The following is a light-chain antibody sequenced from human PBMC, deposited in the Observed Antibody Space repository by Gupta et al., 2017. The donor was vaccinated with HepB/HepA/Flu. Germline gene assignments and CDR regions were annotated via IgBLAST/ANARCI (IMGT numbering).Light chain of an antibody. CDR3: MQGLHPPRT. J-gene: IGKJ4*01. CDR1: QSLLNSNGYHY. V-gene: IGKV2-28*01. Sequence: DIVMTQFPLSLPVTPGEPASISCRSSQSLLNSNGYHYLDWYVQKPGQSPQLLISVVSLRASGVPHTFSGSGSGTDFTLTISRVEAEDVGVYYCMQGLHPPRTFGGGTKVEIK. CDR2: VVS.